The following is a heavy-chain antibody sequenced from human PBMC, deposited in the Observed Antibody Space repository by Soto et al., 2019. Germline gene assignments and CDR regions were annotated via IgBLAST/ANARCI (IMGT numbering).Heavy chain of an antibody. CDR1: GFTFSSYW. J-gene: IGHJ3*02. Sequence: EVQLVESGGGLVQPGGSLRLSCAASGFTFSSYWMSWVRQAPGKGLEWVANIKQDGSEKYYVDSVKGRFTISRDNAKNSVYLQMKSLRAEDTAVYYCAEAGIAVDKNPPPQDDAFDIWGQGTMVTVSS. V-gene: IGHV3-7*01. CDR3: AEAGIAVDKNPPPQDDAFDI. D-gene: IGHD6-19*01. CDR2: IKQDGSEK.